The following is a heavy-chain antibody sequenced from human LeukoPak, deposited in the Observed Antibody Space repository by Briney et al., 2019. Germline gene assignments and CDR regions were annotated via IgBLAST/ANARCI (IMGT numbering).Heavy chain of an antibody. J-gene: IGHJ5*02. D-gene: IGHD5-18*01. CDR2: IYYSGST. V-gene: IGHV4-39*07. CDR1: GGSISSNSYY. CDR3: ARNVDTAMGQNWFDP. Sequence: SETLSLTCTVSGGSISSNSYYWGWIRQPPGKGLKWIGSIYYSGSTYYNPSLKSRVTISVDTSKNQFSLKLSSVTAADTAVYYCARNVDTAMGQNWFDPWGQGTLVTVSS.